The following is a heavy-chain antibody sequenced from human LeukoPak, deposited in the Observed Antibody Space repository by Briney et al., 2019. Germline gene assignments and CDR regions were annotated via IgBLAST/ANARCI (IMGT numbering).Heavy chain of an antibody. J-gene: IGHJ1*01. Sequence: GGSLRLSCAAPGINIRSNWMHWVRQAPGTGLVWVARVNSEGSRTTYADSVKGRFTISRDNAKNILYLQMHGLRAEDTAVYYCARDAPTGRTKFEHWGQSTLVTVSS. CDR3: ARDAPTGRTKFEH. V-gene: IGHV3-74*01. CDR2: VNSEGSRT. CDR1: GINIRSNW. D-gene: IGHD1-14*01.